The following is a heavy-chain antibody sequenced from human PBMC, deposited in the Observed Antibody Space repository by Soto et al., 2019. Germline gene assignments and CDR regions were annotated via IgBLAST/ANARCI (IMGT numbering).Heavy chain of an antibody. J-gene: IGHJ6*02. CDR1: GFTFSSYS. CDR3: ARWHCSSTSCYKVGGMDV. CDR2: ISSSSSYI. Sequence: GGSLRLSCAASGFTFSSYSMNWVRQAPGKGLEWVSSISSSSSYIYYADSVKGRFTISRDNAKNSLYLQMNSLRAEDTAVYYCARWHCSSTSCYKVGGMDVWGQGTRVTVSS. V-gene: IGHV3-21*01. D-gene: IGHD2-2*02.